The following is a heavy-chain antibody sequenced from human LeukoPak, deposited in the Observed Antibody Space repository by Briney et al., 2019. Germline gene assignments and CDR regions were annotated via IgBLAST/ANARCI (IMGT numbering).Heavy chain of an antibody. CDR1: GFTFSSYD. J-gene: IGHJ4*02. V-gene: IGHV3-30*18. CDR3: ANLPSY. CDR2: ISYDGSNK. Sequence: GRSLRLSCAASGFTFSSYDIQWVRQAPGKGLEWVAVISYDGSNKFYADSVKGRFTISRDNSKNTLSLQMNSLRAEDTAVYYCANLPSYWGQGTLVTVSS.